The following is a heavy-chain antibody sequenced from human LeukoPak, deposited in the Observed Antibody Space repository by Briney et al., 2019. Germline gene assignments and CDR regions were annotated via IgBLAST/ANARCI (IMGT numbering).Heavy chain of an antibody. D-gene: IGHD2/OR15-2a*01. V-gene: IGHV4-34*01. J-gene: IGHJ5*02. CDR3: ARGFLRRWFDP. CDR2: INHSGST. Sequence: SETLSLTCAVYGGSFSGYYWSWIRQPPGKGLEWIGEINHSGSTNYSPSLESRVTISVDTSKNQFSLKLSSVTAADTAVYYCARGFLRRWFDPWGQGTLVTVSS. CDR1: GGSFSGYY.